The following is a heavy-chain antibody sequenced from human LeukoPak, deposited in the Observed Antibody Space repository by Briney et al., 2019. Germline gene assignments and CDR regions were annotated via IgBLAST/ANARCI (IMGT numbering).Heavy chain of an antibody. V-gene: IGHV1-18*01. J-gene: IGHJ4*02. D-gene: IGHD3-10*01. CDR3: ARTPKRFGELYQSADY. Sequence: GASGKVSCKAAGYTFTNHGITWVRQAPGQGLGWMGWINAYNGNADYAQSFQGRVTMTTDTSTSTAYMELRSLRSDDTGVYYCARTPKRFGELYQSADYWGQGTLVTVSS. CDR1: GYTFTNHG. CDR2: INAYNGNA.